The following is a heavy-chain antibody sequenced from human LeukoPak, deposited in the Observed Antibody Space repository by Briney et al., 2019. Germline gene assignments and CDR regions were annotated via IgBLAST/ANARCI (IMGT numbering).Heavy chain of an antibody. CDR1: GFTFDDYA. CDR2: NRWNSGSI. CDR3: AKDIGSSWYSDYFDY. Sequence: SLRLSYAASGFTFDDYAMHWVRQAPRKGLEWVSGNRWNSGSIGYAGSVKGRFTISRDNAKTSLYLQMNSLRAEDTALYYCAKDIGSSWYSDYFDYWGQGTLVTVSS. J-gene: IGHJ4*02. V-gene: IGHV3-9*01. D-gene: IGHD6-13*01.